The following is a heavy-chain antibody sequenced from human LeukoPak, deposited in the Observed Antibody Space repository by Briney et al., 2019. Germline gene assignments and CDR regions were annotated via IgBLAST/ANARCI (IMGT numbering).Heavy chain of an antibody. CDR2: IIPLVDVT. CDR3: ARDMSPPAVLVTSDYGMDV. CDR1: GDSFGRYG. Sequence: SVKVSCKASGDSFGRYGISWVRQAPGQGLEWMGRIIPLVDVTDYAQRFQGKVTITADTFTSTAYLELTSLTSDDTAVYYCARDMSPPAVLVTSDYGMDVWGRGTTVIVSS. V-gene: IGHV1-69*04. J-gene: IGHJ6*02. D-gene: IGHD2-8*02.